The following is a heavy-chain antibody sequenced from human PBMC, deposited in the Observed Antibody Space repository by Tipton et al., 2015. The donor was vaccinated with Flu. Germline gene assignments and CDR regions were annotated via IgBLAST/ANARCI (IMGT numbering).Heavy chain of an antibody. D-gene: IGHD3-9*01. CDR1: GGSISSPSYY. CDR3: ARHDTTFDY. Sequence: TLSLTCTVPGGSISSPSYYWSWIRQPAEKGLEWIGRIHTSGSTKYNPSLKSRVTISLDTSKNQFSLNLSSVTAADTAVYYCARHDTTFDYWGQGTLVTVSS. J-gene: IGHJ4*02. V-gene: IGHV4-61*02. CDR2: IHTSGST.